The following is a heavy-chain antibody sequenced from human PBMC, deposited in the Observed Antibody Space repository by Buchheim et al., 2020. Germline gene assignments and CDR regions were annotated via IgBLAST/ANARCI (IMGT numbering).Heavy chain of an antibody. CDR1: GYSFTSYW. V-gene: IGHV5-10-1*03. D-gene: IGHD2-2*01. CDR2: IDPSDSYT. J-gene: IGHJ4*02. Sequence: EVQLVQSGAEVKKPGESLRISCKGSGYSFTSYWISWVRQMPGKGLEWMGRIDPSDSYTNYSPSFQGHVTISADTSISTAYPQWSSLKASDTAMYYCARTWGPDIVVVPAAITMEAPDYWGQGTL. CDR3: ARTWGPDIVVVPAAITMEAPDY.